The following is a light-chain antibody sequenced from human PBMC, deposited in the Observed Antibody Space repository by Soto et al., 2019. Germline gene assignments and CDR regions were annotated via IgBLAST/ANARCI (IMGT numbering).Light chain of an antibody. J-gene: IGLJ3*02. CDR2: SNI. CDR1: SSNIRRNT. Sequence: QSVLTQPPSASGTPGQRVIMSCSGSSSNIRRNTVNWYQQLPGTAPKLLIYSNIQRPSGVPDRFSGSKSGTSASLAITGLQAEDEADYYCQAYDYSLTASVFGGGTKLTVL. V-gene: IGLV1-44*01. CDR3: QAYDYSLTASV.